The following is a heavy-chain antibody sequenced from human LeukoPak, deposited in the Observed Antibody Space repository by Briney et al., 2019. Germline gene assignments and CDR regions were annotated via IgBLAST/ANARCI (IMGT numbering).Heavy chain of an antibody. CDR2: ISGSGGST. D-gene: IGHD2-15*01. CDR3: AKGIVVVVAATDAFDI. CDR1: GFTFSSYA. Sequence: GGSLRLPCAASGFTFSSYAMSWVRQAPGKGLEWVSAISGSGGSTYYADSVKGRFTISRDNSKNTLYLQMNSLRAEDTAVYYCAKGIVVVVAATDAFDIWGQGTMVTVSS. V-gene: IGHV3-23*01. J-gene: IGHJ3*02.